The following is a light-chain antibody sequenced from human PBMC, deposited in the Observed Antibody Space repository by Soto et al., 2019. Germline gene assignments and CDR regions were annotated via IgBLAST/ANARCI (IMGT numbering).Light chain of an antibody. CDR2: DAS. J-gene: IGKJ5*01. CDR1: QSVSSY. CDR3: QQRSNLPGIT. V-gene: IGKV3-11*01. Sequence: EIVLTQSPATLSLSPGERATLSCRASQSVSSYLAWYQQKPGQAPRLLIYDASNRATGIPARFSGSGSGTDLTLTISSLEPEDFAVYYCQQRSNLPGITFGQGTRLEIK.